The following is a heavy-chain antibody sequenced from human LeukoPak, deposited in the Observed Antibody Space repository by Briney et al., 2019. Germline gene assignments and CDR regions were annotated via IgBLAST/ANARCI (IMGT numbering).Heavy chain of an antibody. V-gene: IGHV7-4-1*02. CDR2: ISTNTGNP. J-gene: IGHJ1*01. CDR3: ARDYTLTLGTTTYFQH. D-gene: IGHD1-7*01. CDR1: GYIFDIYA. Sequence: GASVKVSCKASGYIFDIYALIWVRHAPGQGLELMGWISTNTGNPTYAQGFTGRFVFSLDTSVSTAYLQISSLKAEDTAVYYCARDYTLTLGTTTYFQHWGQGTLVTVSS.